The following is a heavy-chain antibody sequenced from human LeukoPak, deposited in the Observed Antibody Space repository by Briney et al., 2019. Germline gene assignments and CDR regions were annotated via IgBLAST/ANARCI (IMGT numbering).Heavy chain of an antibody. V-gene: IGHV4-59*01. Sequence: PSETLSLTCTVSGGSISSYYWSWIRQPPGKGLEWIGYIYYSGSTNYNPSLKSRVTISVGASKNQFSLKLSSVTAADTAVYYCARDKKIRKGSGSYSYYYYYMDVWGKGTTVTVSS. CDR2: IYYSGST. CDR3: ARDKKIRKGSGSYSYYYYYMDV. CDR1: GGSISSYY. D-gene: IGHD3-10*01. J-gene: IGHJ6*03.